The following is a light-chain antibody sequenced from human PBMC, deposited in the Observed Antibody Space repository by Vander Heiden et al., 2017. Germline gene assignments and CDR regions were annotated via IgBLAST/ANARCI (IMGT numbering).Light chain of an antibody. Sequence: DIQMTQSPSSLSASVGDRVTITCRASQSISSYLNWYQQKPGKAPKLLIFAASSLQSGVPSRFSGSGSGTHFTLTISSLQPEDFATYYCQQSYGTRWTFGQRTKVEIK. CDR2: AAS. CDR3: QQSYGTRWT. J-gene: IGKJ1*01. CDR1: QSISSY. V-gene: IGKV1-39*01.